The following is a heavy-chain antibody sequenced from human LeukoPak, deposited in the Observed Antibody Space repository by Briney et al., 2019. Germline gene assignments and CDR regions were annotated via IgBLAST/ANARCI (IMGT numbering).Heavy chain of an antibody. CDR2: INPNSGGT. D-gene: IGHD3-16*01. Sequence: ASVKVSCKASGGTFSSYAISWVRQAPGQGLEWMGWINPNSGGTNYAQKFQGRVTMTRDTSISTAYMELSRLRSDDTAVYYCARDIYDYVWGSYTRFDPWGQGTLVTVSS. J-gene: IGHJ5*02. V-gene: IGHV1-2*02. CDR1: GGTFSSYA. CDR3: ARDIYDYVWGSYTRFDP.